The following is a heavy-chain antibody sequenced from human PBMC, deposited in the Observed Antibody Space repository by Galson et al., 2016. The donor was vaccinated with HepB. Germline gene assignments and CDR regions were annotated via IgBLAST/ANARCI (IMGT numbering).Heavy chain of an antibody. CDR3: AKDIRLGSGYGDYFDY. D-gene: IGHD5-12*01. CDR1: GFTFSAHD. V-gene: IGHV3-13*01. Sequence: SLRLSCAASGFTFSAHDMHWVRQATGKGLEWVSAIETAGATYFPDSVKGRFTISRDNAKNSLYLQMNSLRAEDTALYYCAKDIRLGSGYGDYFDYWGLGTLVTVSS. CDR2: IETAGAT. J-gene: IGHJ4*02.